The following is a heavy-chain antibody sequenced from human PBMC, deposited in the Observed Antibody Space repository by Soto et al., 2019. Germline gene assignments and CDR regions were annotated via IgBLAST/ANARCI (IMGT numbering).Heavy chain of an antibody. Sequence: SKTLSLTCALSGDSVSSNTAAWNWIRQSPSRGLEWLGRTYYRSKWYNDYAVSVKSRITINPDTSKNQFSLHLNSVTPEDTALYYCVRDVGFDFDYWGLGTLVTGSS. CDR2: TYYRSKWYN. J-gene: IGHJ4*02. D-gene: IGHD1-26*01. CDR1: GDSVSSNTAA. CDR3: VRDVGFDFDY. V-gene: IGHV6-1*01.